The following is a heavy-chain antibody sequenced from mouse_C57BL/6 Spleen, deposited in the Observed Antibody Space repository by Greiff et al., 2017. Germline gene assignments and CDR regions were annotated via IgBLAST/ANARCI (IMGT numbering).Heavy chain of an antibody. CDR2: ISSGGDYI. V-gene: IGHV5-9-1*02. CDR1: GFTFSSYA. CDR3: TRGIYYDYFAY. D-gene: IGHD2-4*01. Sequence: EVQLVESGEGLVKPGGSLKLSCAASGFTFSSYAMSWVRQTPEQRLEWVAYISSGGDYIYYADTVKGRFTISRDNARNTLYLQMSSLKSEDTAMYYCTRGIYYDYFAYWGQGTLVTVSA. J-gene: IGHJ3*01.